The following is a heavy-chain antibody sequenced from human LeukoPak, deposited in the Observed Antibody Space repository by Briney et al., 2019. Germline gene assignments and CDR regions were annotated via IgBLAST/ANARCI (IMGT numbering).Heavy chain of an antibody. D-gene: IGHD3-16*01. J-gene: IGHJ4*02. CDR3: ARHRSYTSAWTFDY. CDR1: GGSSSGFY. CDR2: ISYSGAT. Sequence: SGTLSLTCTVSGGSSSGFYWGCIPQPPREGLECICYISYSGATSYNPSLISRVTISLDTSKTQISLQLTSVTAADPAVYYCARHRSYTSAWTFDYWGQGTLVTVSS. V-gene: IGHV4-59*08.